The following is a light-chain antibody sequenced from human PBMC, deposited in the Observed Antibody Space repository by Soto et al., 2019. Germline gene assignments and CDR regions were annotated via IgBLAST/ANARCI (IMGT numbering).Light chain of an antibody. CDR3: QQSYSTLT. CDR1: QSISSY. V-gene: IGKV1-39*01. Sequence: DIQMTQSPSSLSASVGERVTITCRASQSISSYLNWYQQKPGKAPKLLIYAASSLQSGVPSRCSGNGSGTDFTLTISSLQPEDFTTYYCQQSYSTLTFGGGTKVEIK. J-gene: IGKJ4*01. CDR2: AAS.